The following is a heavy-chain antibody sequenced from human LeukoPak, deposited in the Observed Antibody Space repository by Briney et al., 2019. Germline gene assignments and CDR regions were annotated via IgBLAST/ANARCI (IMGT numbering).Heavy chain of an antibody. CDR3: ARVDTAMVHLDV. CDR2: IYYSGST. V-gene: IGHV4-59*01. CDR1: GGSISSYY. Sequence: KPSETLSLTCTVSGGSISSYYWSWIRQPPGQGLEWIGYIYYSGSTNYNPSLKSRVTISVDTSKNQFSLKLSSVTAADTAVYYCARVDTAMVHLDVWGKGTTVTVSS. D-gene: IGHD5-18*01. J-gene: IGHJ6*04.